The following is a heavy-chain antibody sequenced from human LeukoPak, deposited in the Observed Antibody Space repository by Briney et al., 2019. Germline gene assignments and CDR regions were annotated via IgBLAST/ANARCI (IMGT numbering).Heavy chain of an antibody. CDR2: IKQDGSEK. Sequence: GGSLRLSCAASGFTFSSYWMSWVRQAPGKGLEWVANIKQDGSEKYYVDSVKGRFTISRDNAKNSLYLQMNSLRAEDTAVYCCARLDFWSGYYVDYWGQGTLVTVSS. CDR1: GFTFSSYW. V-gene: IGHV3-7*01. J-gene: IGHJ4*02. CDR3: ARLDFWSGYYVDY. D-gene: IGHD3-3*01.